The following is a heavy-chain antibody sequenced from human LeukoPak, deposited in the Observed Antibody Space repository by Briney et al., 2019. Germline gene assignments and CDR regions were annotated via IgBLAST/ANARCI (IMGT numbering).Heavy chain of an antibody. CDR3: ARNPFAATYAFDI. V-gene: IGHV4-4*02. D-gene: IGHD6-13*01. Sequence: SGTQSLTCAVSGGSISSSNWWSWVRQPPGKGLEWIGEIYHSGSTNYNPSLKSRVTISVDKSKNQFSLKLSSVTAADTAVYYCARNPFAATYAFDIWGQGTMVTVSS. CDR2: IYHSGST. J-gene: IGHJ3*02. CDR1: GGSISSSNW.